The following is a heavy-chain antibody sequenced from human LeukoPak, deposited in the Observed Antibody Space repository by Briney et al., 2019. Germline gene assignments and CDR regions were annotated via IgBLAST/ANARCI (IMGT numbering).Heavy chain of an antibody. D-gene: IGHD3-9*01. Sequence: GGSLRLSCAASGFTFSCYAMSWVRQAPGKGLEWVSAISGSGGSTYYADSVKGRFTISRDNSKNTLYLQMNSLRAEDTAVYYCAKMYYDISPLGKDVWGQGTTVTVSS. CDR1: GFTFSCYA. J-gene: IGHJ6*02. V-gene: IGHV3-23*01. CDR2: ISGSGGST. CDR3: AKMYYDISPLGKDV.